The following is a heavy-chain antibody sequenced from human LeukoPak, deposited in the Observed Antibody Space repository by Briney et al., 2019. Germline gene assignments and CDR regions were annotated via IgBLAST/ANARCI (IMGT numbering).Heavy chain of an antibody. J-gene: IGHJ4*02. CDR2: IYTSGST. D-gene: IGHD4-17*01. CDR1: GGSISSGSYY. CDR3: ARPGNVRESTVTLAYYFDY. V-gene: IGHV4-61*02. Sequence: SETLSLTCTVSGGSISSGSYYWSWIRQPAGKGLEWVGRIYTSGSTNYNPSLKSRVTISVDTSKNQFSLKLSSVTAADTAVYYCARPGNVRESTVTLAYYFDYWGQGTLVTVSS.